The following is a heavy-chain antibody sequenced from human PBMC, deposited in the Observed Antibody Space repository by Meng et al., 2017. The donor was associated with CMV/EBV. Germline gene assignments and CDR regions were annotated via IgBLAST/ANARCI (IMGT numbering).Heavy chain of an antibody. Sequence: SLKISCAASGFTFDDYAMHWVRQAPGKGLEWVSGISWNSGSIGYADSVKGRFTISRDNAKNSLYLQMNSLRAEDTALYYCAKGRGGGITMIVGAFDYWGQGTLATVSS. CDR3: AKGRGGGITMIVGAFDY. CDR1: GFTFDDYA. V-gene: IGHV3-9*01. J-gene: IGHJ4*02. D-gene: IGHD3-22*01. CDR2: ISWNSGSI.